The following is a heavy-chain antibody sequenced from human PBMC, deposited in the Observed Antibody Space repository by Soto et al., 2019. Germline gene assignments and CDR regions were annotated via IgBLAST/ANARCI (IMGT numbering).Heavy chain of an antibody. J-gene: IGHJ3*02. CDR3: ERDRNFYVSSYYYHHDVVAI. CDR2: IIPIFGTA. CDR1: GGAFSSYA. Sequence: ARKTSGGAFSSYAISWVRQPPVQGLEWMGGIIPIFGTANYAQKFQGRVTITAAESTSTAHMGLSSLRSEDTAVYYCERDRNFYVSSYYYHHDVVAIRAQGTMV. V-gene: IGHV1-69*01. D-gene: IGHD3-22*01.